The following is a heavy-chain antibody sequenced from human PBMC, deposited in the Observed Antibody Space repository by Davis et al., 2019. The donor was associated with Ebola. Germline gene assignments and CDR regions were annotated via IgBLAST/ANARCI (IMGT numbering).Heavy chain of an antibody. CDR3: ARVGIYSDSSGYRPYYFDY. CDR1: GYDFTIYW. CDR2: IYPGDSDT. Sequence: KVSCKGSGYDFTIYWIGWVRQMPGKGLEWMGIIYPGDSDTRYSPSFQGQVTISADKSISTAYLQWSSLKASDTAMYHCARVGIYSDSSGYRPYYFDYWGQGTLVTVSS. J-gene: IGHJ4*02. D-gene: IGHD3-22*01. V-gene: IGHV5-51*01.